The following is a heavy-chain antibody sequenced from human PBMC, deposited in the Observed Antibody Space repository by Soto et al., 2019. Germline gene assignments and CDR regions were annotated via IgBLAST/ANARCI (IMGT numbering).Heavy chain of an antibody. CDR1: GFTFSSYW. CDR3: ERQEGAAFYYDGMDV. Sequence: EVQLVESGGGLVQPGGSLRLSCAASGFTFSSYWLHWVRQAPGKGLVWVSRINSDGSITRYADSVKGRFTISRDNAKNTLYLHMNSLRAEDTAVYYCERQEGAAFYYDGMDVWGQGTTVTVSS. J-gene: IGHJ6*02. V-gene: IGHV3-74*01. CDR2: INSDGSIT.